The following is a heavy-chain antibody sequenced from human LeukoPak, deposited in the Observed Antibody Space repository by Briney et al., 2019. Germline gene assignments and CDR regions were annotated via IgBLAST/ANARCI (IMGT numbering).Heavy chain of an antibody. J-gene: IGHJ3*02. CDR1: GYTFTSYY. CDR2: INPSGGGT. Sequence: ASVKVSCKASGYTFTSYYMHWVRQAPGQGLEWMGIINPSGGGTSYAQKFQGRVTMTRDTSTSTVYMELSSLRSEDTAVYYCARDGIYYYDSSGCDIWGQGTMVTVSS. CDR3: ARDGIYYYDSSGCDI. D-gene: IGHD3-22*01. V-gene: IGHV1-46*01.